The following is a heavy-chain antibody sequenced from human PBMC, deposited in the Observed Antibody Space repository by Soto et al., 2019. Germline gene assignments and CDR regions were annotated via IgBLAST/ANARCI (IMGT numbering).Heavy chain of an antibody. J-gene: IGHJ4*02. Sequence: EVQLVESGGGLVKPGGSLRLSCAASGFTFSSYSMNWVRQAPGKGLEWVSSISSSSSYIYYADSVKGRFTISRDNAKNSLYLQMNSLRAEDTAVYYCARVMDIVATITLIPFSVQDYWGQGTLVTVSS. CDR1: GFTFSSYS. CDR3: ARVMDIVATITLIPFSVQDY. V-gene: IGHV3-21*01. CDR2: ISSSSSYI. D-gene: IGHD5-12*01.